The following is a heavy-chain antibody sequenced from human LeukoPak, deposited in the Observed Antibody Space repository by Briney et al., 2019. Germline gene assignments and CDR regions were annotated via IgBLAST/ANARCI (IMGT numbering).Heavy chain of an antibody. J-gene: IGHJ4*02. CDR2: ISGSGVGT. CDR1: GFTFSSYT. D-gene: IGHD6-13*01. CDR3: ASIAAAGYLLDY. V-gene: IGHV3-23*01. Sequence: GGSLRLSCAASGFTFSSYTMNWVRQAPGKGLEWVSGISGSGVGTYYADSVKGRFTISRDNSKNTLYLQMNSLRAEDTAVYYCASIAAAGYLLDYWGQGTLVTVSS.